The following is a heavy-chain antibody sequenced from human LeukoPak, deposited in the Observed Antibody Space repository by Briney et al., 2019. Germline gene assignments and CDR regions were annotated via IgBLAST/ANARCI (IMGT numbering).Heavy chain of an antibody. Sequence: ASVKVSCKASGYTFTGCYLHWVRQAPGQGLEWMGWISAYNGNTNYAQKLQGRVTMTTDTSTSTAYMELRSLRSDDTAVYYCARGSSDDSSGYYHYYFDYWGQGTLVTVSS. J-gene: IGHJ4*02. V-gene: IGHV1-18*04. CDR3: ARGSSDDSSGYYHYYFDY. D-gene: IGHD3-22*01. CDR1: GYTFTGCY. CDR2: ISAYNGNT.